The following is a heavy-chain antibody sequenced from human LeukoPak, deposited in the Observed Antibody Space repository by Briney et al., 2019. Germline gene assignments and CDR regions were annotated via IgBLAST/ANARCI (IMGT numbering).Heavy chain of an antibody. CDR3: ARDMTTMVRGVETDDY. CDR1: GFIVSSNY. CDR2: IYSGGRT. Sequence: PGGSLRLSCAVSGFIVSSNYMTWVRQAPGKGLEWVSVIYSGGRTYYADSVKGRFTTSRDNSKNTLYLQMNSLRAEDTAVYYCARDMTTMVRGVETDDYWGQGTLVTVSS. D-gene: IGHD3-10*01. J-gene: IGHJ4*02. V-gene: IGHV3-66*01.